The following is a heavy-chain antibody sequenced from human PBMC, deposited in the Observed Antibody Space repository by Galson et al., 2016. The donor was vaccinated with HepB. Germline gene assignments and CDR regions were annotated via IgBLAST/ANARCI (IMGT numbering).Heavy chain of an antibody. V-gene: IGHV3-11*01. CDR3: ARDHRRWNYDPDAFDM. CDR1: GFIFSEFY. D-gene: IGHD1-7*01. Sequence: SLRLSCAASGFIFSEFYMAWIRQAPGKGLEWVSQISSTGTTTHSADSVKGRFTISRDNTKNSLYLQMSSLRAEDTAVYYCARDHRRWNYDPDAFDMWGQGTMVTVSS. J-gene: IGHJ3*02. CDR2: ISSTGTTT.